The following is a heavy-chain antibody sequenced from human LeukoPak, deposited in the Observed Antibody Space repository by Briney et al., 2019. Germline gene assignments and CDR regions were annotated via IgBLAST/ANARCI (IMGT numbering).Heavy chain of an antibody. J-gene: IGHJ4*02. CDR2: ISWNSGSI. V-gene: IGHV3-9*01. CDR1: GFTFDDYA. Sequence: PGRSLRLSCAASGFTFDDYAMHWVRQAPGKGLEWVSGISWNSGSIGYADSVKGRFTISRDNAKNSLYLQMNSLRAEDTAVYYCAKTLVGATLAFDSWGQGILVTVSS. D-gene: IGHD1-26*01. CDR3: AKTLVGATLAFDS.